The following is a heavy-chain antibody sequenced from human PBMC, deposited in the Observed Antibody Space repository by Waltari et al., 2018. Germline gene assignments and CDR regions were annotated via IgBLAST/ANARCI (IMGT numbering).Heavy chain of an antibody. D-gene: IGHD5-12*01. J-gene: IGHJ4*02. V-gene: IGHV4-59*01. CDR1: GGFIMSYH. CDR3: TRGGGYSGFPL. Sequence: QVLLHEPGPGLVKPSETLSLTCSVSGGFIMSYHWSWIRQPPGKGLEWIGCISDTGDTNFNSSLHRLVTMSVDTSKNQFALKLSSLAPADTAVYYCTRGGGYSGFPLWGQGALVTVPS. CDR2: ISDTGDT.